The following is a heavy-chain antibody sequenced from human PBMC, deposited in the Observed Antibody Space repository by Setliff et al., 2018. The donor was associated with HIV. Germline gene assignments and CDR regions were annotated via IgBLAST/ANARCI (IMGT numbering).Heavy chain of an antibody. CDR3: ARSVIGYYYYGMDV. D-gene: IGHD3-10*01. Sequence: GGSLRLSCVASGFRFSDYALHWVRQAPGKGLEWVAVISYNGRAYHYADAVKGRFTISRDNSKNTLYLQMNSLRAEDTAVYYCARSVIGYYYYGMDVWGQGTLVTVSS. J-gene: IGHJ6*02. CDR1: GFRFSDYA. CDR2: ISYNGRAY. V-gene: IGHV3-30*04.